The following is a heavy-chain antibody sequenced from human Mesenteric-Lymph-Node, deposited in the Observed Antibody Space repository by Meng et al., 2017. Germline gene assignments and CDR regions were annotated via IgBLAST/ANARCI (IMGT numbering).Heavy chain of an antibody. CDR1: GYSISSSNW. D-gene: IGHD4-17*01. J-gene: IGHJ5*02. CDR3: ARTNYGDYNWFDP. V-gene: IGHV4-28*01. Sequence: QGQRQGAGPGLVKPSDTLSLTCAISGYSISSSNWWGWIRQPPGKGLEWIGYIYYSGSTYYNPSLKSRVTMSVDTSKNQFSLKLTSVTAADTAVYFCARTNYGDYNWFDPWGQGTLVTVSS. CDR2: IYYSGST.